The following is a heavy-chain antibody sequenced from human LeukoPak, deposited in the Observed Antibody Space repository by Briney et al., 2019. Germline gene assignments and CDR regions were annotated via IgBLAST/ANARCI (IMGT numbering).Heavy chain of an antibody. D-gene: IGHD6-25*01. CDR3: ARRSAAKDAFDI. J-gene: IGHJ3*02. V-gene: IGHV3-74*01. Sequence: PGGSLRLSCAASGFTFSSYWMHWVRQAPGKGLVWVSRINSDGSSTSYAGSVKGRFTISRDNAKNTLYLQMNSLRAEDTAVYYCARRSAAKDAFDIWGQGTMVTVSS. CDR2: INSDGSST. CDR1: GFTFSSYW.